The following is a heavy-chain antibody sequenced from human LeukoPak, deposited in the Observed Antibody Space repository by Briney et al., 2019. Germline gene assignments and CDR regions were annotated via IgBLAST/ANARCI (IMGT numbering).Heavy chain of an antibody. J-gene: IGHJ3*02. CDR2: IYYSGST. D-gene: IGHD4-23*01. CDR1: GYSISSGYY. V-gene: IGHV4-38-2*02. Sequence: SETLSLTCTVSGYSISSGYYWGWIRQPPGKGLEWIGSIYYSGSTYYNPSLKSRVTISVDTSKNQFSLKLSSVTAADTAVYYCARYGGNDNAFDIWGQGTMVTVSS. CDR3: ARYGGNDNAFDI.